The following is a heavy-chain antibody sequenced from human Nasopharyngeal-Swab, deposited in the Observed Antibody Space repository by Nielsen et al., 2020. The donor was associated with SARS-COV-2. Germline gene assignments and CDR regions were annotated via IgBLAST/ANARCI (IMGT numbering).Heavy chain of an antibody. D-gene: IGHD1/OR15-1a*01. Sequence: WIRQSPSRGLEWLGRTYYRSKWYNDYAVSVKSRITINPDTSKNQFSLQLNSVTPKDTAVYYCARDKQGFDPWGQGTLVTVSS. CDR2: TYYRSKWYN. CDR3: ARDKQGFDP. J-gene: IGHJ5*02. V-gene: IGHV6-1*01.